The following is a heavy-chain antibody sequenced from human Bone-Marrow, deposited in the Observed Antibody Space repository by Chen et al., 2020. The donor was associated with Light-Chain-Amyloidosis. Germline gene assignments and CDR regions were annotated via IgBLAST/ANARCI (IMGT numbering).Heavy chain of an antibody. CDR1: GYTIPNYW. CDR2: IYPDDSDA. D-gene: IGHD5-12*01. Sequence: EVQLEQSGPEVKKPGESLKSSCKGSGYTIPNYWIGWVRQMPGKGLEWMGVIYPDDSDARYSPSFEGQVTISADKSITTAYLQWRSLKASDTAMYYCARRRDGYNFDYWGQGTLVTVSS. CDR3: ARRRDGYNFDY. V-gene: IGHV5-51*01. J-gene: IGHJ4*02.